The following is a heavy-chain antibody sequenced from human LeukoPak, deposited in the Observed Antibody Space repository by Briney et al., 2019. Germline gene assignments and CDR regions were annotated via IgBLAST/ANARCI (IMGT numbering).Heavy chain of an antibody. D-gene: IGHD5-18*01. CDR1: GGSISRGSYY. V-gene: IGHV4-61*02. J-gene: IGHJ3*02. Sequence: PSQTLSLTCIVSGGSISRGSYYWNWIRQPAGKGLEWMGRIYNSGSTNYNPSLKSRVTISVDTSKNQFSLKLSSVTAADTAVYYCARDRYSYGAVAPNAFDIWGQGTMVTVSS. CDR3: ARDRYSYGAVAPNAFDI. CDR2: IYNSGST.